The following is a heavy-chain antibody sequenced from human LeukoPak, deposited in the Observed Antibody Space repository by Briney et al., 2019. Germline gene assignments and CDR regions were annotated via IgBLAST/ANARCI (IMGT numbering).Heavy chain of an antibody. J-gene: IGHJ6*03. D-gene: IGHD6-6*01. V-gene: IGHV3-53*01. Sequence: GGSLRLSCAASGFTVSSNYMSWVRQAPGKGLEWVSVIYSGGSTYHADSVKGRFTISRDNSKNTLYLQMNSLRAEDTAVYYCARVRPYSGSNYYYHYMDVWGKGTTVTVSS. CDR1: GFTVSSNY. CDR3: ARVRPYSGSNYYYHYMDV. CDR2: IYSGGST.